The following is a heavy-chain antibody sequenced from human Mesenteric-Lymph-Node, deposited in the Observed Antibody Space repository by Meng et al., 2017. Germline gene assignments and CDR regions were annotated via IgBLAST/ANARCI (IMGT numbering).Heavy chain of an antibody. D-gene: IGHD1-7*01. V-gene: IGHV4-4*03. Sequence: HGELKDLGPGWCTPRVVLSFTQHVSGDSCSGDICGSWVRQPPGKGLECIGEVYHRGDTNYNPSLKSGVDISVDKSKNQFYLSLFSVTAADTAVYYCGRDQGRELINHWGQGTLVTVSS. CDR2: VYHRGDT. CDR1: GDSCSGDIC. CDR3: GRDQGRELINH. J-gene: IGHJ4*02.